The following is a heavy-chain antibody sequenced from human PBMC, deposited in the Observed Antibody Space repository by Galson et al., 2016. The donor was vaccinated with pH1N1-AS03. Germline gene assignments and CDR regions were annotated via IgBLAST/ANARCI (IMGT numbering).Heavy chain of an antibody. CDR1: GYLFTNYW. D-gene: IGHD1-26*01. Sequence: QSGAEVKQPGEPLTISCKTSGYLFTNYWIGWVRHMPGKGLEWMGIFYPSDSDARYSPSFQGQVTFSADKSTATAYLQWTTLKAADTAIYYCARHASPTILSYHFDYWGQGTLVTVSS. CDR3: ARHASPTILSYHFDY. J-gene: IGHJ4*02. V-gene: IGHV5-51*01. CDR2: FYPSDSDA.